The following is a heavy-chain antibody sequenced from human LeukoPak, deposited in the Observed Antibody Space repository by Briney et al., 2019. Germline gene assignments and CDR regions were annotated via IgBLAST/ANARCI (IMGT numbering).Heavy chain of an antibody. CDR3: ARDGGNLLWFGELLGFDY. CDR1: GDSISSGYY. Sequence: SETLSLTCAVSGDSISSGYYWGWIRQPPGKGLEWIGSIYHSGSTYYNPSLKSRVTISVDTSKNQFSLKLSSVTAADTAVYYCARDGGNLLWFGELLGFDYWGQATVVTVSS. D-gene: IGHD3-10*01. V-gene: IGHV4-38-2*02. J-gene: IGHJ4*03. CDR2: IYHSGST.